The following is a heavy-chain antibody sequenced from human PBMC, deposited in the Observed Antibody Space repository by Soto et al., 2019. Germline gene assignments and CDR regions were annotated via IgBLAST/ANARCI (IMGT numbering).Heavy chain of an antibody. CDR1: GFTFSSYG. V-gene: IGHV3-33*01. CDR3: ARGGPSETTVHYFDY. D-gene: IGHD4-17*01. Sequence: GGSLRLSCAASGFTFSSYGMHWVRQAPGKGLEWVAVRWYDGSNKYYADSVKGRFTISRDNSKNTLYLQMNSLRAEDTAVYYCARGGPSETTVHYFDYWGQGTLVTVSS. CDR2: RWYDGSNK. J-gene: IGHJ4*02.